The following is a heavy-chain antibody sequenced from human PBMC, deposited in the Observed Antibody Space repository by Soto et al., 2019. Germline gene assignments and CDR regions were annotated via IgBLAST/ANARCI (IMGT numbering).Heavy chain of an antibody. J-gene: IGHJ4*02. V-gene: IGHV1-69*13. CDR2: IIPIFGTA. D-gene: IGHD4-17*01. Sequence: ASVKVSCKASGGTFSSYAISWVRQAPGQGLEWMGGIIPIFGTANYAQKFQGRVTITADESTSTAYMELSSLRSEDTAVYYCARVRDYGDYDGGLDYWGQGTLVTVSS. CDR3: ARVRDYGDYDGGLDY. CDR1: GGTFSSYA.